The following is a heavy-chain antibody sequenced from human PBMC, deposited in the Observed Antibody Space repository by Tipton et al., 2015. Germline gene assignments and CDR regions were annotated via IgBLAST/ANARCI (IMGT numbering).Heavy chain of an antibody. Sequence: TLSLTCAVSGGSFSTYYWSWIRQPPGKGLEWIAEITHSGSTNYNPSLKSRVTISVDTSKNQFSLRVRSVTAADTAVYYCACQDYDILTRDYQTVDYWGQGTLVTVSS. V-gene: IGHV4-34*01. CDR3: ACQDYDILTRDYQTVDY. CDR1: GGSFSTYY. D-gene: IGHD3-9*01. CDR2: ITHSGST. J-gene: IGHJ4*02.